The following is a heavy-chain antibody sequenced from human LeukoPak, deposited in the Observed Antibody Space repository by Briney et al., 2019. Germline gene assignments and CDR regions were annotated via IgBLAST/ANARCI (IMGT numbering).Heavy chain of an antibody. V-gene: IGHV4-61*02. D-gene: IGHD6-13*01. J-gene: IGHJ4*02. CDR2: IYTSGST. CDR1: GGSISSGSYY. CDR3: ARESIAAAGFDY. Sequence: SETLSHTCTVSGGSISSGSYYWSWIRQPAGKGLEWIGRIYTSGSTNYNPSLKSRVTISVDTSKNQFSLKLSSVTAADTAVYYCARESIAAAGFDYWGQGTLVTVSS.